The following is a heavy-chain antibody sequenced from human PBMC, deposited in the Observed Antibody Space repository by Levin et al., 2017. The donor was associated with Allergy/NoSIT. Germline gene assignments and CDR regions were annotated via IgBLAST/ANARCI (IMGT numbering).Heavy chain of an antibody. V-gene: IGHV3-23*01. J-gene: IGHJ3*02. CDR2: ISGSGGST. CDR3: AIRWDYGDYAGAFDI. D-gene: IGHD4-17*01. Sequence: LSLTCAASGFTFSSYAMSWVRQAPGKGLEWVSAISGSGGSTYYADSVKGRFTISRDNSKNTLYLQMNSLRAEDTAVYYCAIRWDYGDYAGAFDIWGQGTMVTVSS. CDR1: GFTFSSYA.